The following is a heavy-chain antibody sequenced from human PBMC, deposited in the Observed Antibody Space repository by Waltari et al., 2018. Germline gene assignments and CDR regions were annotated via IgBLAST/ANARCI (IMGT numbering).Heavy chain of an antibody. CDR3: VRRFWDGRYYRDA. J-gene: IGHJ5*02. D-gene: IGHD3-22*01. CDR2: LYHSGDI. V-gene: IGHV4-38-2*02. Sequence: QVQLQESGPGLVKPSETLSLTCTVSGLSISRGFYWGWIRQSPGRGLEWIGSLYHSGDIYYNPSLQSGIILSSDTSKNQFSLKLSSVTAADTAVYYCVRRFWDGRYYRDAWGQGILVTVSS. CDR1: GLSISRGFY.